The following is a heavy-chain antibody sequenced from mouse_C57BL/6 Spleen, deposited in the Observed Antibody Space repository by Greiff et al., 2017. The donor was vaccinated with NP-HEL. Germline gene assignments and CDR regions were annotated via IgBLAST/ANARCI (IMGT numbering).Heavy chain of an antibody. CDR1: GFTFSSYG. CDR2: ISSGGSYT. CDR3: ARHSTVVAHFDY. Sequence: EVKLEESGGDLVKPGGSLKLSCAASGFTFSSYGMSWVRQTPDKRLEWVATISSGGSYTYYPDSVKGRFTISRDNAKNTLYLQMSSLKSEDTAMYYCARHSTVVAHFDYWGQGTTLTVSS. D-gene: IGHD1-1*01. V-gene: IGHV5-6*02. J-gene: IGHJ2*01.